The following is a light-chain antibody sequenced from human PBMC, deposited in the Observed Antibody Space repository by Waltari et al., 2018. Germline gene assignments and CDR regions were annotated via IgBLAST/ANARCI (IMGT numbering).Light chain of an antibody. J-gene: IGKJ5*01. CDR3: QQRTNWPLIT. CDR2: DAS. Sequence: EIVLTQSPATLSLSPGERATLSCRASQSVSSHLAWYPQKPGQAPRLLIFDASNRATGIPARFSGSGSGTDFTLSITSLEPEDFAIYYCQQRTNWPLITFGPGTRLEIK. CDR1: QSVSSH. V-gene: IGKV3-11*01.